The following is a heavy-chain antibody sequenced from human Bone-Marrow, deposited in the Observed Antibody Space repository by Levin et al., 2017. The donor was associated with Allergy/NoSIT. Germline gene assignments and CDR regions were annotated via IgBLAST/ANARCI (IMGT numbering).Heavy chain of an antibody. CDR1: GYTFLNYG. Sequence: ASVKVSCKASGYTFLNYGINWVRQAPGQGLEWMGWIRTYNGDTKYAQKVQGRVTLTADTSTNTAYMELRSLRSEDTAVYFCARDAEGFDVWGQGTLVTVSS. V-gene: IGHV1-18*01. CDR3: ARDAEGFDV. J-gene: IGHJ4*02. CDR2: IRTYNGDT.